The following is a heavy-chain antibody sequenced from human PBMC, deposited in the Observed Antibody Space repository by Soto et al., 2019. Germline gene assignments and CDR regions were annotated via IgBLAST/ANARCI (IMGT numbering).Heavy chain of an antibody. J-gene: IGHJ3*02. CDR2: IWYDGSNK. CDR3: ARGVDAFDI. CDR1: GFTFSSYG. V-gene: IGHV3-33*01. Sequence: QVQLVESGGGVVQPGRSLRLSCAASGFTFSSYGMHWVRQAPGKGLEWVAVIWYDGSNKYYADSVKGRFTISRDISKNTLYLQMNSLRAEDTAVYYCARGVDAFDIWGQGTMVTVSS.